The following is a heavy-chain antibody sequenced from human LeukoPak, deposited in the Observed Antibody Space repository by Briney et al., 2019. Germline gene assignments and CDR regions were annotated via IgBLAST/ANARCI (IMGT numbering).Heavy chain of an antibody. V-gene: IGHV1-18*01. CDR3: ARDMSFAVSMVSPDY. Sequence: ASVKVSCTASGYTFTSYGISWVRQAPGQGLEWMGWISATNGNTKYTQSLQGRVTMTTDTSTRTAYMELRSLTSDDTAIYYCARDMSFAVSMVSPDYWGQGTLVTVSS. CDR2: ISATNGNT. CDR1: GYTFTSYG. D-gene: IGHD2-8*01. J-gene: IGHJ4*02.